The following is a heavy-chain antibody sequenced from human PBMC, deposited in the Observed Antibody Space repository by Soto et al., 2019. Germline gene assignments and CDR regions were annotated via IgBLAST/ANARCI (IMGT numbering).Heavy chain of an antibody. CDR1: GGSISSYY. V-gene: IGHV4-4*07. D-gene: IGHD5-18*01. J-gene: IGHJ5*02. Sequence: QVQLQESGPGLVKPSETLSLTCTVSGGSISSYYWSWIRQPAGKGLEWIGRIYTSVSTNYNPSLKSRVTMSVDTSKNQFSLKMSSVTAADTAVYYCARDPPDTAMVTDNWFDPWGQGTLVTVSS. CDR2: IYTSVST. CDR3: ARDPPDTAMVTDNWFDP.